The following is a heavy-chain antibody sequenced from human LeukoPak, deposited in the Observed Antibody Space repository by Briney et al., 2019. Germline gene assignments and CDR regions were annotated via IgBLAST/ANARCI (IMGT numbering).Heavy chain of an antibody. V-gene: IGHV3-53*05. J-gene: IGHJ4*02. CDR1: GFTVSSNY. CDR2: IYGGVST. CDR3: TKDATVLTSGIAASSHEF. D-gene: IGHD6-13*01. Sequence: GGSLRLSCAVSGFTVSSNYMSWVRQAPGKGLEWVSVIYGGVSTSYADSVKGRFTISRDNSKNTLYLQMNNLTDEDTAIYYCTKDATVLTSGIAASSHEFWGQGTLVTVSS.